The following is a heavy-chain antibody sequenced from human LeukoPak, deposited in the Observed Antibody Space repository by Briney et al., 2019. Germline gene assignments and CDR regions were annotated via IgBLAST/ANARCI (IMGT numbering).Heavy chain of an antibody. CDR1: GGSFSGYY. J-gene: IGHJ4*02. D-gene: IGHD6-19*01. Sequence: SETLSLTCAVYGGSFSGYYWSWIRQPPGKGLEWIGEINHSGSTNYNPSLKSRVTISVDTSKNQFSLKLSSVTAADTAVYYCAGIIAVAGTVDYWGQGTLVTVSS. V-gene: IGHV4-34*01. CDR3: AGIIAVAGTVDY. CDR2: INHSGST.